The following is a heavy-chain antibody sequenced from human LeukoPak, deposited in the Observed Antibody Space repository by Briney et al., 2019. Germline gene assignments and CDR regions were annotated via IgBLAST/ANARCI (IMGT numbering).Heavy chain of an antibody. CDR2: ISSSGSTI. D-gene: IGHD1-26*01. CDR1: GFTFSDYY. Sequence: PGGSLRLSCAASGFTFSDYYMSWIRQAPGKGLEWVSYISSSGSTIYYADSVKGRFTISRDNAKNSLYLQMNSLRAEDTAVYYCARGKTPRRPGDRELLAFDIWGQGTMVTVSS. CDR3: ARGKTPRRPGDRELLAFDI. V-gene: IGHV3-11*04. J-gene: IGHJ3*02.